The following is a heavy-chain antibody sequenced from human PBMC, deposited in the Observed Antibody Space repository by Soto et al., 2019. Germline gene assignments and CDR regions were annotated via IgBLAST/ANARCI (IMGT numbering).Heavy chain of an antibody. CDR2: ISYDGSKK. D-gene: IGHD3-10*01. J-gene: IGHJ4*02. Sequence: QVQLVESGGGVVQPGRSPRLSCAASGFTFSSYAMHWVRQAPGKGLEWVAVISYDGSKKYYADSVKGRFTISRDTSKNTLYLQMNSLRAEDTAVYFCARDPGSYFDYWGQGTLVTVSS. CDR3: ARDPGSYFDY. CDR1: GFTFSSYA. V-gene: IGHV3-30-3*01.